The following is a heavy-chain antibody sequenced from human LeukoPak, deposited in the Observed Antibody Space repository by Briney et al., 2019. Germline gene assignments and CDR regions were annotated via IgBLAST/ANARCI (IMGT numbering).Heavy chain of an antibody. V-gene: IGHV3-23*01. J-gene: IGHJ4*02. Sequence: GGSLRLSCAASGFIFSSYAMSWVRQAPGKGLEWVSAISNTGGSTHYADSVKGRYTISRDKSMNTVYLQMNSLRADDTAVYFCAKRGIVIRGLLVIGFHQEAYYFDSWGQGILVTVSS. CDR1: GFIFSSYA. CDR2: ISNTGGST. CDR3: AKRGIVIRGLLVIGFHQEAYYFDS. D-gene: IGHD3-10*01.